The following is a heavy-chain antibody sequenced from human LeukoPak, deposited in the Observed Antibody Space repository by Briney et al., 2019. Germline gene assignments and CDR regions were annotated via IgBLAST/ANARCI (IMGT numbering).Heavy chain of an antibody. CDR2: INPNNGGT. CDR1: GYIFTDYY. Sequence: ASVKVSCKASGYIFTDYYMHWVRQAPGQGLEWMGWINPNNGGTNNAQKFQGRVTMTSDTSISTAYMELSRLRSDDTAVYYCARAYYYDSSGYPDYWGQGTLVTVSS. CDR3: ARAYYYDSSGYPDY. V-gene: IGHV1-2*02. D-gene: IGHD3-22*01. J-gene: IGHJ4*02.